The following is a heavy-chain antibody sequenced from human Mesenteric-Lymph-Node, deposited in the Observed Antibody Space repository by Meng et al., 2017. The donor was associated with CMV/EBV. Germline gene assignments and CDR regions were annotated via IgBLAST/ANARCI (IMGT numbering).Heavy chain of an antibody. CDR3: ARGKVYFDY. Sequence: GGSLRLSCAASGFTFSSYAMSWVRQAPGKGLEWVANIREDGSEKYYVESLKGRFTISRDNAKNSLSLQLNSLRVEDTAVYYCARGKVYFDYWGQGTLVTVSS. CDR2: IREDGSEK. J-gene: IGHJ4*02. CDR1: GFTFSSYA. V-gene: IGHV3-7*01.